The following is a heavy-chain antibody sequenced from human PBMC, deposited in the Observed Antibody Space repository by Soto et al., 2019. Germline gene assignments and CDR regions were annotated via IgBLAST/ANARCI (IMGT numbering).Heavy chain of an antibody. D-gene: IGHD5-12*01. V-gene: IGHV3-23*01. CDR3: AKDRARRWATMHY. CDR2: ISGSGGST. Sequence: GGSLRLSCAASGFTFSSYAMSWVRQAPGKGLEWVSAISGSGGSTYYADSVKGRFTISRDNSKDTLYLQMNSLRAEDTAVYCCAKDRARRWATMHYWGQGTLVTVSS. J-gene: IGHJ4*02. CDR1: GFTFSSYA.